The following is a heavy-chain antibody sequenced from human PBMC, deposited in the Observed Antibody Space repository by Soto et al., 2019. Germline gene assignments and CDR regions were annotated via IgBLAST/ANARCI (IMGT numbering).Heavy chain of an antibody. CDR2: IYWDDDK. V-gene: IGHV2-5*02. CDR1: GFSLSTGGVG. J-gene: IGHJ4*02. CDR3: AHTPFFGDKLDF. Sequence: QITLKESGPPLVKPTQTLTLTCTFSGFSLSTGGVGVAWIRQPPGKALEWLAVIYWDDDKRYSPSLKNRVTVTKDTPKKQVVLTMTNLAPVDTATYYCAHTPFFGDKLDFWGQGTLVSVSS. D-gene: IGHD4-17*01.